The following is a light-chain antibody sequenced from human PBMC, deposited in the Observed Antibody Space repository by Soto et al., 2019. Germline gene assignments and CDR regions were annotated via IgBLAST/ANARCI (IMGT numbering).Light chain of an antibody. CDR2: SNS. J-gene: IGLJ2*01. CDR1: SSNIGAGYD. V-gene: IGLV1-40*01. Sequence: QSVLTQPPSVSGAPGQRVTISCTGSSSNIGAGYDVHWYQQLPGTAPKLLIYSNSNRPSGIPDRFSGSKSGTSASLAITGLLAEDEADYYCPTYDSSLSAHVVFGGGTKLTVL. CDR3: PTYDSSLSAHVV.